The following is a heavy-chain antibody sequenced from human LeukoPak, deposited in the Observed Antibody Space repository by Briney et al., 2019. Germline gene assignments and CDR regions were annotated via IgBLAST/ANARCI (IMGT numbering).Heavy chain of an antibody. J-gene: IGHJ4*02. D-gene: IGHD6-19*01. CDR1: GYTFTSYG. CDR3: ARDPRRWLVLVDDY. V-gene: IGHV1-18*01. CDR2: ISAYNGNT. Sequence: GASVKVSCKASGYTFTSYGISWVRRAPGQGLEWMGWISAYNGNTNYAQKLQGRVTMTTDTSTSTAYMELRSLRSDDTAVYYCARDPRRWLVLVDDYWGQGTLVTVSS.